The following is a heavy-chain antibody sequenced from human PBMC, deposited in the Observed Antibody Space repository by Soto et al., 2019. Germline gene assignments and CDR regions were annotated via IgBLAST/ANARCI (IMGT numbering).Heavy chain of an antibody. Sequence: PSETLSLTCTVSLGSISSGTNYLAWIRRPPGKGLEWIANIYYSGSTFYNPSLKSRVTISLDTSKNQFSLKLRSVTAADTAVYYCARNEAVWYFESWGQGTMLTVSS. J-gene: IGHJ4*02. CDR1: LGSISSGTNY. V-gene: IGHV4-39*01. D-gene: IGHD1-20*01. CDR2: IYYSGST. CDR3: ARNEAVWYFES.